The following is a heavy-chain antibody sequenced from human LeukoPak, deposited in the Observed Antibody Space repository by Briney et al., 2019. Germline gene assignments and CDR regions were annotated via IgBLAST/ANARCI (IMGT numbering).Heavy chain of an antibody. D-gene: IGHD5/OR15-5a*01. V-gene: IGHV1-69*13. CDR2: IIPIFGTA. CDR3: ARESAIYDHYFDY. CDR1: GGTFSSYA. Sequence: SVTVSCTASGGTFSSYAISWVRQAPGQGLEWMGGIIPIFGTANYAQKFQGRVTITADESTSTAYMELSSLRSEDTAVYYCARESAIYDHYFDYWGQGTLVTVSS. J-gene: IGHJ4*02.